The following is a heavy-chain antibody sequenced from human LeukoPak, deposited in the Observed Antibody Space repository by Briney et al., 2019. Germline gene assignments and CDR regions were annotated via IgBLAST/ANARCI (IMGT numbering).Heavy chain of an antibody. CDR2: IKQGGSEK. CDR3: ARVPGAYLSSAFDI. Sequence: GGSLRLSCAASGFTFSSYWMSWVRQAPGKGLEWVANIKQGGSEKYYVDSVKGRFTISRDNAKNSLYLQMNSLRAEDTAVYYCARVPGAYLSSAFDIWGQGTMVTVSS. D-gene: IGHD2/OR15-2a*01. V-gene: IGHV3-7*03. CDR1: GFTFSSYW. J-gene: IGHJ3*02.